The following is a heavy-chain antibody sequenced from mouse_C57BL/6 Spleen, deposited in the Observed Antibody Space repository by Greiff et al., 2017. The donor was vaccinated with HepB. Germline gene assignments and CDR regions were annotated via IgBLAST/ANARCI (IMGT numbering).Heavy chain of an antibody. Sequence: EVQLQESGGGLVKPGGSLKLSCAASGFTFSDYGMHWVRQAPEKGLEWVAYISSGSSTIYYADTVKGRFTISRDNAKNTLFLQMTSLRSEDTAMYYCARRYYGSNYAMDYWGQGTSVTVSS. CDR2: ISSGSSTI. J-gene: IGHJ4*01. CDR3: ARRYYGSNYAMDY. CDR1: GFTFSDYG. V-gene: IGHV5-17*01. D-gene: IGHD1-1*01.